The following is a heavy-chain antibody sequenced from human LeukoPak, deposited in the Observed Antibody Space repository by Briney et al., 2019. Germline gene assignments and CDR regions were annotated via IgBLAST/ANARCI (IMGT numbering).Heavy chain of an antibody. CDR1: GFTVSNNY. J-gene: IGHJ4*02. V-gene: IGHV3-53*01. Sequence: GGSLRLSCAASGFTVSNNYMSWVRQAPGKGLEWVSVIYSGGGAYYADSVKGRFTISRDNSKNTLYLQMNSLRAEDTAVYYCARNPDDSSGYYSFFDFWGQGTLVTVSS. CDR2: IYSGGGA. D-gene: IGHD3-22*01. CDR3: ARNPDDSSGYYSFFDF.